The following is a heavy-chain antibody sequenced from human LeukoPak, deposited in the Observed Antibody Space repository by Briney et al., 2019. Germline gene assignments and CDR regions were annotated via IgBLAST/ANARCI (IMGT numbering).Heavy chain of an antibody. CDR2: INEDGSNK. V-gene: IGHV3-7*01. D-gene: IGHD6-19*01. Sequence: GGSLRLSCTASGFSFSNHYMRWIRQAPGKGLEWVANINEDGSNKWHLGSVKGRFTVSIDNARNSLYLQMNSLRVEDTAVYYCTRVIVAVPGYFDYFDFWGQGVLVTVSS. CDR1: GFSFSNHY. CDR3: TRVIVAVPGYFDYFDF. J-gene: IGHJ4*02.